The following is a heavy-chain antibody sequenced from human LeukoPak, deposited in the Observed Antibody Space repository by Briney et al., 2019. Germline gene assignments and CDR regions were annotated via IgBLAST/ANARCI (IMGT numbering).Heavy chain of an antibody. D-gene: IGHD6-19*01. CDR2: IIPIFGTA. V-gene: IGHV1-69*05. CDR1: GGTFSSYA. CDR3: ARDRLAVPYYFDY. J-gene: IGHJ4*02. Sequence: SVNVSCKASGGTFSSYAISWVRQAPGQGLEWMGRIIPIFGTANYAQKFQGRVTITTDESTSTAYMELSSLRSEDTAVYYCARDRLAVPYYFDYWGQGTLVTVSS.